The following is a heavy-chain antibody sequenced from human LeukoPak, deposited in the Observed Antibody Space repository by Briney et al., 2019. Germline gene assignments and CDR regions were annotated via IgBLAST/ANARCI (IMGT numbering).Heavy chain of an antibody. CDR1: GFTVSSNY. CDR3: VRGSVWYFFAY. D-gene: IGHD2-8*01. J-gene: IGHJ4*02. V-gene: IGHV3-66*01. Sequence: GGSLRLSCAASGFTVSSNYMSWVRQAPGKGLEWVSIIYSAGTTYYADSVKGGFTISRDTSKNTLYLQMNSLRAEDTALYYCVRGSVWYFFAYWGQGTLVTVSS. CDR2: IYSAGTT.